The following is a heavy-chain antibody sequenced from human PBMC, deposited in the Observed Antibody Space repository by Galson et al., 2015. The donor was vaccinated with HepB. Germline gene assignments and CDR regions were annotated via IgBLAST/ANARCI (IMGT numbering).Heavy chain of an antibody. CDR1: GFSFSTYS. V-gene: IGHV3-48*01. CDR3: AGERVLGAGTYLYYKDV. Sequence: SLRLSCAASGFSFSTYSMNWVRQAPGQGLEWVSYISSTSSGKYYADSVRGRFTISRDNAKNSLFLQMDSLRAEDTAVYFCAGERVLGAGTYLYYKDVWGKGSTVTVSS. D-gene: IGHD6-25*01. J-gene: IGHJ6*03. CDR2: ISSTSSGK.